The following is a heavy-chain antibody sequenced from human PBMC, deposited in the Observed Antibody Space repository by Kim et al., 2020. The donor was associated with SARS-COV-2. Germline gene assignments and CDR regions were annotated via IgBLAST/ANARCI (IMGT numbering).Heavy chain of an antibody. CDR1: GGSFSGHY. CDR2: INHSGST. Sequence: SETLSLTCAVYGGSFSGHYWRWIRQPPGKGLEWIGEINHSGSTNYNPSLKRRVTISVDTSKNQFSLKLSSVTAADTAVYYCARGPTVTTFYNYYGMDVWGQGTTVTGSS. D-gene: IGHD4-17*01. J-gene: IGHJ6*02. V-gene: IGHV4-34*01. CDR3: ARGPTVTTFYNYYGMDV.